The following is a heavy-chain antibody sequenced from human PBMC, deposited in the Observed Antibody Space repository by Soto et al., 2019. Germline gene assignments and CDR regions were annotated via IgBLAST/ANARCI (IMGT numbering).Heavy chain of an antibody. D-gene: IGHD3-10*01. J-gene: IGHJ6*02. Sequence: GSLRLSCSSSGFIVSRAYMTWVRHAPVKGLEWVSVIYSSGSTYYADSVKGRFAISRDSSENIMYLQMNSLRVEDTAVYYCARDVGSITLIRGVLNSYYYAMDVWGQGATVTVSS. V-gene: IGHV3-53*01. CDR3: ARDVGSITLIRGVLNSYYYAMDV. CDR2: IYSSGST. CDR1: GFIVSRAY.